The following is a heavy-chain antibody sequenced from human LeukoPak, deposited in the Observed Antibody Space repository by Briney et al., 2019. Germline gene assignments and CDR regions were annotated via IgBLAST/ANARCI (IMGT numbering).Heavy chain of an antibody. D-gene: IGHD2-21*02. CDR3: AKDHLAYCGGDCSPGY. J-gene: IGHJ4*02. CDR2: ISYDGSNK. V-gene: IGHV3-30*18. Sequence: PGRSLRLSCAASGFTFSSYGMHWVRQAPGKGLEWVAVISYDGSNKHYADSVKGRFTISRDNSKNTLYLQMNSLRAEDTAVYYCAKDHLAYCGGDCSPGYWGQGTLVTVSS. CDR1: GFTFSSYG.